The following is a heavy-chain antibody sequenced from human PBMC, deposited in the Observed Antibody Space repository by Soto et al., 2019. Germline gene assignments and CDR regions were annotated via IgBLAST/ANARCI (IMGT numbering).Heavy chain of an antibody. J-gene: IGHJ4*02. CDR1: GYIFTSYG. CDR2: ISAFKGYT. Sequence: QVQLVQSGPEVKKPGASVKLSCKASGYIFTSYGIGWVRQAPGQGLEWMGWISAFKGYTKYPQRLQGRVTMTTDTPTSTAYMELRSLRSDDTAVYYCARVDDYYDSSGHYFTFCNYWGQGSLVTVSS. V-gene: IGHV1-18*01. CDR3: ARVDDYYDSSGHYFTFCNY. D-gene: IGHD3-22*01.